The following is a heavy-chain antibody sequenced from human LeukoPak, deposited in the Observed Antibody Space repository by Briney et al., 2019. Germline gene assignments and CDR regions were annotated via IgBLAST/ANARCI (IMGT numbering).Heavy chain of an antibody. D-gene: IGHD1-1*01. Sequence: PGGSLRLSCAAYGFTFSSDSMNWVRQAPGKGLEWVSSISSSSRYIYYADSVKGRFTISRDNAKNSLYLQMNSLRAEDTAVYYCARDVYNMGDYWGQGTLVTVSS. CDR3: ARDVYNMGDY. J-gene: IGHJ4*02. V-gene: IGHV3-21*01. CDR2: ISSSSRYI. CDR1: GFTFSSDS.